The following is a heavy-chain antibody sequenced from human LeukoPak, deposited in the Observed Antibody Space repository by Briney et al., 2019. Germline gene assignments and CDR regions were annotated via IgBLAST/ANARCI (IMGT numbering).Heavy chain of an antibody. CDR3: GRCRRCSGGSCRPMDV. J-gene: IGHJ6*03. V-gene: IGHV4-34*01. CDR1: GGSFSGYY. CDR2: INHSGST. Sequence: SETLSLTCAVYGGSFSGYYWSWLRQPPGKGLEWIGEINHSGSTNYNPSLKSRVTISVDTSKNQFSLKLSSVTGADAAVYYCGRCRRCSGGSCRPMDVWGKGTTVTVSS. D-gene: IGHD2-15*01.